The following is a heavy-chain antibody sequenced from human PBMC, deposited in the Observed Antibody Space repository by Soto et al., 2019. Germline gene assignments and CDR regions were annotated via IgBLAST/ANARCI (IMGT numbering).Heavy chain of an antibody. CDR2: IIPILGIA. Sequence: SVKVSCKASGGTFSSYTISWVRQAPGQGLEWMGRIIPILGIANYAQKFQGRVTITADKSTSTAYMELSSLRSEDTAVYYCARDSEVADASDYWGQGTLVTVSS. J-gene: IGHJ4*02. V-gene: IGHV1-69*04. D-gene: IGHD2-15*01. CDR3: ARDSEVADASDY. CDR1: GGTFSSYT.